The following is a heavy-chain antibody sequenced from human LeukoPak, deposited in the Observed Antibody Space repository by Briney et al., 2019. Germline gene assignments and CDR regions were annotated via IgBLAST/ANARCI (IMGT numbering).Heavy chain of an antibody. V-gene: IGHV3-23*01. CDR2: ISVSGGST. CDR1: GLTFINAW. CDR3: AKDVRSPLPPGSDY. Sequence: PGGSLRLSCSASGLTFINAWMSWVRQARGKGLEWVSAISVSGGSTSYADSVEGRFNFSRANSKNTLYLQMNSRRAEDTAVYYCAKDVRSPLPPGSDYWGQGTLVTVSS. D-gene: IGHD1-26*01. J-gene: IGHJ4*02.